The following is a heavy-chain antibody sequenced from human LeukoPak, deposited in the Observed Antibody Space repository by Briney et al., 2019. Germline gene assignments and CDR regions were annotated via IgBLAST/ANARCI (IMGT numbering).Heavy chain of an antibody. J-gene: IGHJ4*02. CDR1: GGSISRYY. Sequence: PSETLSLTCTVSGGSISRYYWSWIRQPPGKGLEWIGYIYYSGGTNCDPSLKSRVTISMDTSKNQFSLKLSSVTAADTAVYYCARDSGGTADYWGQGTLVTVSS. CDR3: ARDSGGTADY. CDR2: IYYSGGT. V-gene: IGHV4-59*01. D-gene: IGHD3-10*01.